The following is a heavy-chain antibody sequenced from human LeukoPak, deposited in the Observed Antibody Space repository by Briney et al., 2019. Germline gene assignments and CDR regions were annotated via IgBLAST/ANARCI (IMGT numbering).Heavy chain of an antibody. D-gene: IGHD3-10*01. J-gene: IGHJ4*02. V-gene: IGHV4-59*11. CDR2: IYYSGST. CDR3: ARGARGVIITASFDY. Sequence: KTAETESLTCTVSGGPINSHYWSWIRQPPGKGLEWIAYIYYSGSTNYNLSLKSRVSLSVDTSKNQFSLNLSSVTAADTAVYYCARGARGVIITASFDYWGQGTLV. CDR1: GGPINSHY.